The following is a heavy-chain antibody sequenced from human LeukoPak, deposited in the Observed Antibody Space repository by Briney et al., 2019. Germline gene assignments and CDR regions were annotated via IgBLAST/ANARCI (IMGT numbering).Heavy chain of an antibody. CDR1: GFIFSGYW. Sequence: PGGSLRLSCTASGFIFSGYWMSWVRQAPGKGLEWVANIKEDGSEKHNGDSVKGRFTISRDNSKNTLYLQMNSLRAEDTAVYYCAKDRAPIDYWGQGTLVTVSS. CDR2: IKEDGSEK. J-gene: IGHJ4*02. CDR3: AKDRAPIDY. V-gene: IGHV3-7*03.